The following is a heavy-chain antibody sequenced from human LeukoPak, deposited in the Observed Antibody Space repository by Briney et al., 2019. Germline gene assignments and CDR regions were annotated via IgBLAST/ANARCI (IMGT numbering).Heavy chain of an antibody. J-gene: IGHJ4*02. CDR1: GFTFSSYA. D-gene: IGHD3-3*01. CDR2: ISSSSSTI. CDR3: ARAPPSGTARLDY. V-gene: IGHV3-48*01. Sequence: GGSLRLSCAASGFTFSSYAMHWVRQAPGKGLEWVSYISSSSSTIYYADSVKGRFTISRDNAKNSLYLRMNSLRAEDTAVYYCARAPPSGTARLDYWGQGTLVTVSS.